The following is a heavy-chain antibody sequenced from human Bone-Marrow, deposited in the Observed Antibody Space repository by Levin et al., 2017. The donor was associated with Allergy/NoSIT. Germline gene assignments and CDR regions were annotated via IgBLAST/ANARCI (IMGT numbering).Heavy chain of an antibody. CDR3: ARGPDHYEFWSNPYYFDY. J-gene: IGHJ4*02. Sequence: PSETLSLTCAVYGGSFNGYYWSWIRQPPGKGLEWIGDINHRGNTDYNPSFKSRVLISVDTSWKQFSLKMSDVTAADTATYYCARGPDHYEFWSNPYYFDYWSQGSLVIVSS. CDR2: INHRGNT. V-gene: IGHV4-34*01. D-gene: IGHD3-3*01. CDR1: GGSFNGYY.